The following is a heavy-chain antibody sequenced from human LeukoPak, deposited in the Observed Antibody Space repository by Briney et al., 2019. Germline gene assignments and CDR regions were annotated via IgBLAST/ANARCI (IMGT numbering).Heavy chain of an antibody. J-gene: IGHJ4*02. CDR1: GGSFSSYY. D-gene: IGHD6-13*01. V-gene: IGHV4-59*10. CDR3: ARGPYSSSWETLFDY. Sequence: SETLSLTCAVYGGSFSSYYWSWIRQPAGKGLEWIGRIYTSGSTNYNPSLKSRVTMSVDTSKNQFSLKLGSVTAADTAVYYCARGPYSSSWETLFDYWGQGTLVTVSS. CDR2: IYTSGST.